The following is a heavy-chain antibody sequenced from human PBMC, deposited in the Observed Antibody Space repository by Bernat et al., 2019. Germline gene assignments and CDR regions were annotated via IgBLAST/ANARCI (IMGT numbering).Heavy chain of an antibody. CDR1: GFTFSSYG. CDR3: ARLGAAGYRTSSHYYYMDV. D-gene: IGHD1-26*01. Sequence: QVQLVESGGGVVQPGRSLRLSCAASGFTFSSYGMHWVRQAPGKGLEWVAVIWYDGSNKYNADSVEGRFTISRDNSKNTLYLQMNSLRAEDTAVYYGARLGAAGYRTSSHYYYMDVWGKGTTVTVSS. CDR2: IWYDGSNK. J-gene: IGHJ6*03. V-gene: IGHV3-33*01.